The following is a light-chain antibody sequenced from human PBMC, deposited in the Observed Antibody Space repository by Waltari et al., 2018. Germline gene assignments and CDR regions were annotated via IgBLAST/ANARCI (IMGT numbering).Light chain of an antibody. V-gene: IGLV3-21*04. J-gene: IGLJ1*01. Sequence: SYVVTQPPSVSVAPGETATITCGGDNIGTSSVPRYQQKAGQAPVFVIFYDRDRPSGIPDRFSGSNSGNTATLTISRVEAGDEARYYCHVWHPHVDPGVFGTGTEVTVL. CDR1: NIGTSS. CDR2: YDR. CDR3: HVWHPHVDPGV.